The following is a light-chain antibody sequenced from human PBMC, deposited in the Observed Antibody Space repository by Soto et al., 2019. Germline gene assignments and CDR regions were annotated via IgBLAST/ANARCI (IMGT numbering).Light chain of an antibody. CDR3: AAWEDSLNGPFV. Sequence: QSVLTQPPSASGTPGQRVTISCSGSSSNIGSNTVNWYQQLPGTAPKLLIYSNNQRPSLVPDRFSGSKSGTSASKAISGLQSEDEDDYYCAAWEDSLNGPFVFGTGTKLTVL. J-gene: IGLJ1*01. CDR2: SNN. V-gene: IGLV1-44*01. CDR1: SSNIGSNT.